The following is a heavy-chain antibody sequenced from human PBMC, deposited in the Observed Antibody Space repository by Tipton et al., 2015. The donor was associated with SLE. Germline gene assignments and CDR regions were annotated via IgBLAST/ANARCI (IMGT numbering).Heavy chain of an antibody. CDR1: GFTFSSFA. CDR2: IYSGESDT. Sequence: SLRLSCAASGFTFSSFAMNWVRQAPGKGPEWVSVIYSGESDTYYGDSVKRRLTISRDNNNNMLYLQMSNLRADDTAVYYCARGVDCWGQGTLVTVSS. J-gene: IGHJ4*02. CDR3: ARGVDC. V-gene: IGHV3-23*03.